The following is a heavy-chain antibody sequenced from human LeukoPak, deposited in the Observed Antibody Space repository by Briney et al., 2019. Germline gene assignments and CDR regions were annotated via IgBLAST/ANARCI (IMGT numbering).Heavy chain of an antibody. CDR2: CDPAEGKN. D-gene: IGHD3-3*01. Sequence: ASVKVSCKVSGYTFSDLSVHWVRQAPGRGLEWMGGCDPAEGKNIDAQKFQGRVTLTVDTSTETVYVELSSLTSDDTAVYYCATRALRFLEWSEFDYWGQGTLVTVSS. CDR1: GYTFSDLS. V-gene: IGHV1-24*01. CDR3: ATRALRFLEWSEFDY. J-gene: IGHJ4*02.